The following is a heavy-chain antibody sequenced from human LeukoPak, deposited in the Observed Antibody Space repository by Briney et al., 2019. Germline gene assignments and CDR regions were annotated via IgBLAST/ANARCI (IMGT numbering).Heavy chain of an antibody. V-gene: IGHV3-7*01. J-gene: IGHJ3*02. CDR1: GFTFSNYW. Sequence: GGSLRLSCAASGFTFSNYWMNWVRQAPGKGLEWVANIKQDGSEKYYVDSVRGRFTISRDNAKNSLYLQMNSLRAEDTAVYYCARRWIQLWFIAKGGAFDIWGQGTMVTVSS. CDR3: ARRWIQLWFIAKGGAFDI. CDR2: IKQDGSEK. D-gene: IGHD5-18*01.